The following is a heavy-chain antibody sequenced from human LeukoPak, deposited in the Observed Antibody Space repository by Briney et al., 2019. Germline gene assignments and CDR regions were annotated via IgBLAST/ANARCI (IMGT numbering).Heavy chain of an antibody. D-gene: IGHD3-22*01. Sequence: PGESLRLSCAVSGFTFSSYWMSWVRQAPGKGLEWVSYISSSSTTIYYADSVKGRFTISRDNAKNSLYLQMNSLRADDTAVYYCARDHHRRLYDSQARDTFDIWGQGTMVTVSS. J-gene: IGHJ3*02. CDR2: ISSSSTTI. CDR3: ARDHHRRLYDSQARDTFDI. V-gene: IGHV3-48*01. CDR1: GFTFSSYW.